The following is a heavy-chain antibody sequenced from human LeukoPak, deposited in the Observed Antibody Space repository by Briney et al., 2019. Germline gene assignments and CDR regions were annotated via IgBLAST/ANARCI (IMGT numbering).Heavy chain of an antibody. J-gene: IGHJ4*02. V-gene: IGHV4-34*01. CDR1: GGSFSGYY. CDR3: ARLDSSWLFDY. D-gene: IGHD6-13*01. CDR2: ISYSDNT. Sequence: SETLSLTCGVYGGSFSGYYWNWIRQSPGKGLEWIGSISYSDNTYYVPSLKSRVTISVDTSKNHFSLKLSSVTAADTAVYYCARLDSSWLFDYWGQGTLVTVSS.